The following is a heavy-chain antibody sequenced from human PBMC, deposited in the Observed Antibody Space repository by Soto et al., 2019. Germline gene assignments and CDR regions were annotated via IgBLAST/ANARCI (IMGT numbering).Heavy chain of an antibody. J-gene: IGHJ4*02. CDR3: ARAQTIFGIITVFDY. CDR1: GGSINRGGYY. Sequence: SETLSLTCTVSGGSINRGGYYWIWIRQHPGKGLEWIGYIYYSGSTYYNPSLKSRVTISIDTSKNQFSLKLSSVTAADTAVYYCARAQTIFGIITVFDYWGQGTLVTVSS. D-gene: IGHD3-3*01. V-gene: IGHV4-31*03. CDR2: IYYSGST.